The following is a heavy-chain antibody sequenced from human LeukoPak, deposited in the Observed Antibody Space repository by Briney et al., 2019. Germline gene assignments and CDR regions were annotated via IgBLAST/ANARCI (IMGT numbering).Heavy chain of an antibody. J-gene: IGHJ4*02. CDR2: IYISGST. D-gene: IGHD2-15*01. CDR1: GASINSHY. V-gene: IGHV4-4*07. Sequence: PSETLSLTCTVSGASINSHYWSWIRQPAGKGLEWIGRIYISGSTNYNSSLQSRVTMSVDTSKNQFSLNLSSVTAADTAVYYCARALSPLPGTYYFDYWGQGTLVTVSS. CDR3: ARALSPLPGTYYFDY.